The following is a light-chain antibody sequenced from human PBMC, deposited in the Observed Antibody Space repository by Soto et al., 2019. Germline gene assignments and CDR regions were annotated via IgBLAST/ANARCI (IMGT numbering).Light chain of an antibody. CDR3: QQADTLPIT. CDR2: AAS. Sequence: AIQMTQSPSSLSASVEDRVTITCRASQGIRNDLGWYQQKPGKAPKLLIYAASSLHSGVPSSFSGSGFGTDFTLTISSLQPEDSAIYYCQQADTLPITFGQGTRLEIK. CDR1: QGIRND. J-gene: IGKJ5*01. V-gene: IGKV1-6*01.